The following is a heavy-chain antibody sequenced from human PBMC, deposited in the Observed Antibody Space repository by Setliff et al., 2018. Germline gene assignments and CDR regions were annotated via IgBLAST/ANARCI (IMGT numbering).Heavy chain of an antibody. Sequence: PSETLSLTCTVSGGSISTYYWSWLRQPPGKGLEWIGYIYYIETTDHNPSLKIRVTISVDTSKNQFTLKLSSVTAADTAVYYCARGRTTVTFDYWGQGTLVTVSS. CDR2: IYYIETT. CDR1: GGSISTYY. J-gene: IGHJ4*02. D-gene: IGHD4-17*01. CDR3: ARGRTTVTFDY. V-gene: IGHV4-59*01.